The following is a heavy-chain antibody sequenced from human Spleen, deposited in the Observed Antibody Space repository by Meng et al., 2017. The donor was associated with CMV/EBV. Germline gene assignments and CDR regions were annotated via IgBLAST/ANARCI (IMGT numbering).Heavy chain of an antibody. CDR2: ISHDGSDQ. V-gene: IGHV3-30*03. D-gene: IGHD5-24*01. CDR1: GFTFSSYG. CDR3: ARDASRDGYNKFDY. J-gene: IGHJ4*02. Sequence: CAASGFTFSSYGMHWVRQAPGKGLEWVAVISHDGSDQYADSVKGRFTISRDNSKNTLYLQMSSVKSETTAIYYCARDASRDGYNKFDYWGQGTLVTVSS.